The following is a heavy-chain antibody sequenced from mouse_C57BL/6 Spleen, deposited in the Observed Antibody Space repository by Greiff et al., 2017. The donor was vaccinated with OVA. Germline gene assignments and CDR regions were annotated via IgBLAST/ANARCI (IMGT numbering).Heavy chain of an antibody. Sequence: EVKLVESGGDLVKPGGSLKLSCAASGFTFSSYGMSWVRQTPDKRLEWVATISSGGSYTYYPDSVKGRFTISRDNAKNTLYLQMSSLKSEDTAMYYCARLYGNYFDYWGQGTTLTVSS. V-gene: IGHV5-6*01. CDR2: ISSGGSYT. CDR3: ARLYGNYFDY. J-gene: IGHJ2*01. D-gene: IGHD2-1*01. CDR1: GFTFSSYG.